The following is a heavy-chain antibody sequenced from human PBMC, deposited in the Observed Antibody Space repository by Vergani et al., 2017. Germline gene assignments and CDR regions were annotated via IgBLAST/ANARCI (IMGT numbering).Heavy chain of an antibody. CDR3: VNGYCYDQSHLASFDY. J-gene: IGHJ4*02. V-gene: IGHV3-30*18. D-gene: IGHD5-12*01. CDR1: GLMFNNYG. CDR2: ISSDGSNK. Sequence: QVQLVESGGGVVQPGRSLRLSCETSGLMFNNYGMHWVRQAPGKGLEWVAVISSDGSNKHYADSVKGRFTISRDNSQNTLYLQMDSMTAEDTAIYFCVNGYCYDQSHLASFDYWGQGTLVTVSS.